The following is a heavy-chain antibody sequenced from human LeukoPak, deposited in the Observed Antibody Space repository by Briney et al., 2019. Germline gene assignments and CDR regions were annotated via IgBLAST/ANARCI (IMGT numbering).Heavy chain of an antibody. J-gene: IGHJ4*02. V-gene: IGHV4-39*07. Sequence: SETLSLTCTVSGVSISSSSYYWGWIRQPPGKGLEWIGSIYYSGSTYYNPSLKSRVTISVDTSKNQFSLKLSSVTAADTAVYYCARRVATTWNFDYWGQGTLVTVSS. CDR3: ARRVATTWNFDY. CDR2: IYYSGST. D-gene: IGHD5-12*01. CDR1: GVSISSSSYY.